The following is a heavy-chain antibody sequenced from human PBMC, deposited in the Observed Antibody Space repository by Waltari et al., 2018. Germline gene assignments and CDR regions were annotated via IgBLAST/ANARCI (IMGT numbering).Heavy chain of an antibody. Sequence: EVQLVESGGGLIQPGGSLRLSCAASGFSISDNYMSWVRQAPGKGLEWVSFINSGGTTYYADSVKGRFTISRDNSKNTVYLQMNSLRAEYTAMYYCARDSKFDPWGQGTLVTVSS. CDR3: ARDSKFDP. V-gene: IGHV3-53*01. CDR1: GFSISDNY. D-gene: IGHD4-4*01. CDR2: INSGGTT. J-gene: IGHJ5*02.